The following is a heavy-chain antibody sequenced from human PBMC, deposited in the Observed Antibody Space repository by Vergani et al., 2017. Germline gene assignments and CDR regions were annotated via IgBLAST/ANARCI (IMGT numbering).Heavy chain of an antibody. V-gene: IGHV4-38-2*01. CDR3: ARQNPYGSAHVDF. J-gene: IGHJ4*02. CDR2: VHRNGNT. CDR1: GYSVGSGYY. Sequence: VDLQESGPGLVKSSETLSLYCAVSGYSVGSGYYWGWIRQPPGRGLEWNWCVHRNGNTYYTSSLRSRATISRDTSKNQFSLRLTSVTAADTAVYYCARQNPYGSAHVDFWGRGVLVTVSA. D-gene: IGHD3-10*01.